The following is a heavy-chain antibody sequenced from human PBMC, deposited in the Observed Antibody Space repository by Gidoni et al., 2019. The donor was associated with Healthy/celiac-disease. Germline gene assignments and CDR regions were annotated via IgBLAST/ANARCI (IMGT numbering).Heavy chain of an antibody. V-gene: IGHV3-21*01. CDR2: ISSSSSYI. CDR1: GFTFSSYS. CDR3: ARGAHPGIAASWDY. Sequence: EVQLVESGGGLVKPGGSLRLSCAASGFTFSSYSMNWVRQAPGKGLEWVSSISSSSSYIYYADSVKGRFTISRDNAKNSLYLQMNSLRAEDTAVYYCARGAHPGIAASWDYWGQGTLVTVSS. D-gene: IGHD6-13*01. J-gene: IGHJ4*02.